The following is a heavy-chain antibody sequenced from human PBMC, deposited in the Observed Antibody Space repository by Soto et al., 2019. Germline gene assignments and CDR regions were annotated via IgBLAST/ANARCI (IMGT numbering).Heavy chain of an antibody. CDR3: AGYSSGWPDIDY. D-gene: IGHD6-19*01. CDR2: INSDGSST. Sequence: VGSLRLSCAASGFTFSSYWMHWFRQAPVKGLVWVSRINSDGSSTSYADSVKGRFTISRDNAKNTLYLQMNSLRAEDTAVYYCAGYSSGWPDIDYWGQGTLVTVSS. J-gene: IGHJ4*02. V-gene: IGHV3-74*01. CDR1: GFTFSSYW.